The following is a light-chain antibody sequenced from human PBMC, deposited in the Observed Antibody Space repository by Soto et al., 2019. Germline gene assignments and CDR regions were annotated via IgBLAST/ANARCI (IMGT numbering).Light chain of an antibody. V-gene: IGLV1-47*03. CDR2: RDN. Sequence: QSVLTQPPSTSGTPGQRVTISCSGSSSKIGSKYVYWYQQLPGTAPKLLMYRDNQRSSGVPDRFSGSKSGTSASLAISGLWSDDEADYYCAAWDDSLSGVVFGGGTKLTVL. CDR1: SSKIGSKY. J-gene: IGLJ2*01. CDR3: AAWDDSLSGVV.